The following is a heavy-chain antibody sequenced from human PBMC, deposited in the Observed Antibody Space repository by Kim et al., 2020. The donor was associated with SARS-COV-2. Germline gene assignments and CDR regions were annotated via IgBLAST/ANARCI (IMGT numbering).Heavy chain of an antibody. CDR3: TRDSGTGTNSPRHHFDY. Sequence: GGSLRLSCAASGFTFSKYGMSWVRQAPGKGLEWMSYINTSGSTIFYADSVKGRFTISRDNAKNSLYLLANSLTVEDTAVDFCTRDSGTGTNSPRHHFDYWGQGTLVTVSS. CDR1: GFTFSKYG. J-gene: IGHJ4*02. D-gene: IGHD2-8*01. V-gene: IGHV3-48*03. CDR2: INTSGSTI.